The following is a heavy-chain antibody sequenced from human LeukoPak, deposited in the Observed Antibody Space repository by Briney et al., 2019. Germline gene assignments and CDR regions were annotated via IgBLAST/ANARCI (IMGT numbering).Heavy chain of an antibody. J-gene: IGHJ4*02. D-gene: IGHD1-1*01. CDR2: ISYSGST. V-gene: IGHV4-59*01. CDR3: ARVVSYRDNWYQGFDF. CDR1: GGSTSAYF. Sequence: SETLSLTCTVSGGSTSAYFWSWVRQPPGKGLEWIGYISYSGSTNYNPSLKSRVSISVDTSNNQFSLKLSSVTTADTAVYYCARVVSYRDNWYQGFDFWGQGSLVTVSS.